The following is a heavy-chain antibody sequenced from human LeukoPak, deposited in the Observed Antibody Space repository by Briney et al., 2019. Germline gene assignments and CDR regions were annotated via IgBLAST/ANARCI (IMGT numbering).Heavy chain of an antibody. CDR3: AKGGSYDILTGSDY. D-gene: IGHD3-9*01. CDR2: ISGSGGST. J-gene: IGHJ4*02. Sequence: GGSLRLSCAASGFTFSSYAMSWVRQAPGKGLEWVSAISGSGGSTCYADSVKGRFTISRDNSKNTLYLQMNSLRAEDTAVYYCAKGGSYDILTGSDYWGQGTLVTVSS. CDR1: GFTFSSYA. V-gene: IGHV3-23*01.